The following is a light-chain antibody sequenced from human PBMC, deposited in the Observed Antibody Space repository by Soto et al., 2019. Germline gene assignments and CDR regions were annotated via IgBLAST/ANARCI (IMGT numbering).Light chain of an antibody. CDR1: EDISTW. CDR3: QHADSFPLIT. V-gene: IGKV1-12*01. J-gene: IGKJ5*01. CDR2: AAS. Sequence: DIQKTQSQSSVSASVGDRVTITCRSSEDISTWLAWYQQKPGKAPKLLIYAASSLQSGVPSRFSGSGSGTDFTLTISSLQPEDFATYYCQHADSFPLITFGQGTRLDIK.